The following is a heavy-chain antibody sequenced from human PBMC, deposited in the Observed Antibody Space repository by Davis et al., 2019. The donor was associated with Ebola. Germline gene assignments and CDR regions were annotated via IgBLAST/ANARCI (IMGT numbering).Heavy chain of an antibody. D-gene: IGHD3-10*01. V-gene: IGHV4-39*07. J-gene: IGHJ4*02. Sequence: SETLSLTCTVSGGSISSSSYYWGWIRQPPGKGLEWIGEINHSGSTNYDPSLKSRVTISVDTSKNQFSLKLSSVTAADTAVYYCARAYGSGSYGNSWGQGTLVTVSS. CDR2: INHSGST. CDR3: ARAYGSGSYGNS. CDR1: GGSISSSSYY.